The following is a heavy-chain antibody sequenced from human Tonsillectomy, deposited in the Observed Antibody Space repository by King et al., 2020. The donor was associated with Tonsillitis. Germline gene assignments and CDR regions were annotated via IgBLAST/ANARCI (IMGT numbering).Heavy chain of an antibody. CDR3: AKGVFEWLILSPLDY. D-gene: IGHD3-3*01. J-gene: IGHJ4*02. CDR1: GFSFSSYA. CDR2: ISGSGVST. Sequence: VQLVESGGGLVQPGGSLRLSCAASGFSFSSYAMTWVRQAPGKGLEWVSAISGSGVSTYYADSVKGRFTISRDNSKNTLYLQMNSLRAEDTAVYSCAKGVFEWLILSPLDYWGQGTLVTVSS. V-gene: IGHV3-23*04.